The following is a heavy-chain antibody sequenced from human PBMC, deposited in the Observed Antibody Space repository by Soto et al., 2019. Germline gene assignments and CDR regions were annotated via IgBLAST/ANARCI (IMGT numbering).Heavy chain of an antibody. D-gene: IGHD3-10*01. CDR3: AKPYYYGSGSYYYYMDV. CDR2: ISYDGSNK. Sequence: HPGGSLRLSCAASGFTFSSYGMHWVRQAPGKGLEWVAVISYDGSNKYYADSVKGRFTISRDNSKNTLYLQMNSLRAEDTAVYYCAKPYYYGSGSYYYYMDVWGKGTTVTVSS. CDR1: GFTFSSYG. J-gene: IGHJ6*03. V-gene: IGHV3-30*18.